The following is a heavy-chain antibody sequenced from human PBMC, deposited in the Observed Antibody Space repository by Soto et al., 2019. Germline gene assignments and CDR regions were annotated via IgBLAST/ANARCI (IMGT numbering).Heavy chain of an antibody. Sequence: GGSLRGSCAASVFTCRSYSMNWVRQAPGKGLEWVSSISSSSIYIYYADSVKGRFTISRDNAKNSLYLQMNSLRAEDTAVYYCARDLGVDYDFWSGYPGHYYYYGMDVWGQGTTVTV. CDR3: ARDLGVDYDFWSGYPGHYYYYGMDV. D-gene: IGHD3-3*01. CDR1: VFTCRSYS. J-gene: IGHJ6*02. CDR2: ISSSSIYI. V-gene: IGHV3-21*01.